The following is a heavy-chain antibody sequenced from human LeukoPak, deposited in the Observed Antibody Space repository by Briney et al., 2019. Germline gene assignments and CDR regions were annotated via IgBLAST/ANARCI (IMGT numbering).Heavy chain of an antibody. V-gene: IGHV3-23*01. Sequence: GGSLRLSCAASGFTFSSYAMSWVRQAPVKGLEWVSAISSSGGSTYYADSVKGRFTISRDNSKNTLYVQMNSLRAEDTAVYYCAKEALMVYSNAYFDYWGQGTLVTVSS. J-gene: IGHJ4*02. CDR1: GFTFSSYA. CDR2: ISSSGGST. CDR3: AKEALMVYSNAYFDY. D-gene: IGHD2-8*01.